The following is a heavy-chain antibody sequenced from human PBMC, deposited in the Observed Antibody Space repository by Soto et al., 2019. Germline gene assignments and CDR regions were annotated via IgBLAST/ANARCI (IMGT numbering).Heavy chain of an antibody. J-gene: IGHJ4*02. CDR1: GFSLSTSGVG. D-gene: IGHD4-17*01. V-gene: IGHV2-5*01. CDR3: AHRDYCDTTIYFDY. CDR2: IYWNDDK. Sequence: SGPTLVNPTQTLTLTCTFSGFSLSTSGVGVGWIRQPPGKALEWLALIYWNDDKRYSPSLKSRLTITKHTSKNQVVLTMTNMDSVDTATYYCAHRDYCDTTIYFDYWGQGTLVTVSS.